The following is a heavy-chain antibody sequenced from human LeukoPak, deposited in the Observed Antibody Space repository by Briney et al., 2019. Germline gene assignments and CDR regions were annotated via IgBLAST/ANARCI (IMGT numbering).Heavy chain of an antibody. Sequence: SETLSLTCTVSGDPVSSNTFYWAWIRQPPGKGLEWIGSLSYSGGTYYNPSLKSRVTISVDSSTNQFSLKLTSVTAADTAIYYCARDRALWWFYYWGQGTLVTVSS. CDR1: GDPVSSNTFY. D-gene: IGHD4/OR15-4a*01. CDR3: ARDRALWWFYY. V-gene: IGHV4-39*07. CDR2: LSYSGGT. J-gene: IGHJ4*02.